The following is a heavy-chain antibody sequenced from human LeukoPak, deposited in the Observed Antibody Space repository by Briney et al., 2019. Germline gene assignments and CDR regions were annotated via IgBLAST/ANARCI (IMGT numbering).Heavy chain of an antibody. CDR2: INHSGST. CDR1: GGSFSGYY. Sequence: SETLSLTCAVYGGSFSGYYWSWIRHPPGKGLERIGEINHSGSTNYNPSLKSRVTISVDTSKNQFSLKLSSVTAADTAVYYCARAFTIFGVVIRYYFDYWGQGTLVTVSS. V-gene: IGHV4-34*01. D-gene: IGHD3-3*01. J-gene: IGHJ4*02. CDR3: ARAFTIFGVVIRYYFDY.